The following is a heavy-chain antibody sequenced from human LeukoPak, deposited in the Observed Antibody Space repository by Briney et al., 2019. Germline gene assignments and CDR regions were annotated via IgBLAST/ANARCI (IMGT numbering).Heavy chain of an antibody. V-gene: IGHV4-4*07. CDR3: ARALQLWSSGDWFDP. J-gene: IGHJ5*02. D-gene: IGHD1-26*01. Sequence: PSETLSLTCTVSGGSINSYYWTWIRQPAGKGLEWIGRILSSGSTNYNPSLKSRVTMSVDTSKNQFSLKLSSVTAADTAVYYCARALQLWSSGDWFDPWGQGTLVTVSS. CDR1: GGSINSYY. CDR2: ILSSGST.